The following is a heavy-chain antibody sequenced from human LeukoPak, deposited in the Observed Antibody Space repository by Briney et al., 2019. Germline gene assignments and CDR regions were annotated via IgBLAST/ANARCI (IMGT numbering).Heavy chain of an antibody. CDR2: IYSGGST. J-gene: IGHJ3*02. V-gene: IGHV3-53*01. Sequence: PGGSLRLSCAASGFTVSSNYMSWVRQAPGKGLEWVSVIYSGGSTYYADSVKGRFTISRDNSNNTLYLQLDSLRAEDTAVYYCAGVMRGAFDIWGQGTLVTVSS. CDR1: GFTVSSNY. CDR3: AGVMRGAFDI.